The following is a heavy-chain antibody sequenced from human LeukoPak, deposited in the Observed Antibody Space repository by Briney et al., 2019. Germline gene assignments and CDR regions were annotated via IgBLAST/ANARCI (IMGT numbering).Heavy chain of an antibody. CDR1: GFTFSNYW. CDR2: INVDGSVK. J-gene: IGHJ4*02. Sequence: GGSLRLSCAASGFTFSNYWMHWVRQVPGKGLVWVSRINVDGSVKSYADSVKGRFTISRDNAKDTVALQRNSRRAEDTAVYYCVKDLLLVDTPWDAFDHWGRGALVSVCS. CDR3: VKDLLLVDTPWDAFDH. D-gene: IGHD4-23*01. V-gene: IGHV3-74*01.